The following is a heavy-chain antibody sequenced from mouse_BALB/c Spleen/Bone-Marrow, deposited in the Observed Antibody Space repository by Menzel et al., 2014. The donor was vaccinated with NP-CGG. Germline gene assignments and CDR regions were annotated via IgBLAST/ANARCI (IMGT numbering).Heavy chain of an antibody. CDR3: ARDEDYAMDY. J-gene: IGHJ4*01. V-gene: IGHV5-17*02. Sequence: EVKLMESGGGLVQPGGSRKLSCAASGFTFXSFGMHWVRQAPEKGLEWVAYISSGSSTIYYADTVKGRFTISRDNPKNTLFLQMTSLRSEDTVMYYCARDEDYAMDYWGQGTSVTVSS. CDR1: GFTFXSFG. CDR2: ISSGSSTI.